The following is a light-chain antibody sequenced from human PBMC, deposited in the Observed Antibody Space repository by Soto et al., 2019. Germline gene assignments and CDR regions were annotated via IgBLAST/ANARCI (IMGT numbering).Light chain of an antibody. J-gene: IGKJ3*01. V-gene: IGKV1-5*03. CDR1: QSISSW. CDR2: KAS. Sequence: IQMTQSPSTLSASVGDRVTITCRASQSISSWLAWYQKKPGKAPKLLIYKASSLESGVPSRFSGSGSGTECTLTISSLQPDDFATYYCQQYNSYSFGPGTKVDIK. CDR3: QQYNSYS.